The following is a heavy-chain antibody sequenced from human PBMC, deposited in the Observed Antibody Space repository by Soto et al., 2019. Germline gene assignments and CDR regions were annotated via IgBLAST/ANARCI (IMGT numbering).Heavy chain of an antibody. CDR2: INYIGTT. CDR1: GDSIAGGAYY. Sequence: PSETLSLTCTVSGDSIAGGAYYWSWIRQHPGKGLEWIAYINYIGTTYYNPSLKSRLTISVDTSKNQFSLKLTSVTAADTAIYYCAREQTYYDFLTGSAGYFDFWGQGTLVTVSS. J-gene: IGHJ4*02. CDR3: AREQTYYDFLTGSAGYFDF. V-gene: IGHV4-31*03. D-gene: IGHD3-9*01.